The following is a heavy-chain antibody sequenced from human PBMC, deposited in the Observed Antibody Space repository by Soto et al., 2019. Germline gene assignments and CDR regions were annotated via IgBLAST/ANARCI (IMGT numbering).Heavy chain of an antibody. CDR2: ISGSGGST. Sequence: EVQLLESGGGLVQPGGSLRLSCAASGFTFSSYAMSWVRQAPGKGLEWVSAISGSGGSTYYADSVKRRFAISRVNSNNTLCLQMNRLRAEDTAVYYCVLWPPYYFDYWGQGTLVTVSS. J-gene: IGHJ4*02. CDR1: GFTFSSYA. V-gene: IGHV3-23*01. CDR3: VLWPPYYFDY. D-gene: IGHD3-10*01.